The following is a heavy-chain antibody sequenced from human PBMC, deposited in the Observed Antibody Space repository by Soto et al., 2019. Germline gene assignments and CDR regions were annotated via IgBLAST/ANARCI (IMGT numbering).Heavy chain of an antibody. V-gene: IGHV3-74*01. CDR1: GFTFSDYW. D-gene: IGHD3-3*01. CDR2: IKRDGSTT. CDR3: ARETGDNRITIFGVVISSDYGMDV. J-gene: IGHJ6*02. Sequence: PGGSLRLSCAASGFTFSDYWMHWVRQAPGKGLEWVSRIKRDGSTTNYADSVKGRFTISRDNAKNTLYLEMNSLRAEDTAVYYCARETGDNRITIFGVVISSDYGMDVWGQGTTVTVSS.